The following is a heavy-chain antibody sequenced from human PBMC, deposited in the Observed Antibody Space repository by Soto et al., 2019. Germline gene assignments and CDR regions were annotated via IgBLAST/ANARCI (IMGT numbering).Heavy chain of an antibody. CDR2: IWNDGSNE. CDR1: GFNFSSYG. Sequence: QVQLVESGGGMVQPGGSLRLSCEASGFNFSSYGIHWVRQAPGKGREWVAIIWNDGSNEYYADSVKGRFTISRDNSKNTVYLQVSKLRAEDTAVYFCARDQTDSGGYSDSWGQGTLVTVSS. CDR3: ARDQTDSGGYSDS. J-gene: IGHJ4*02. D-gene: IGHD3-22*01. V-gene: IGHV3-33*01.